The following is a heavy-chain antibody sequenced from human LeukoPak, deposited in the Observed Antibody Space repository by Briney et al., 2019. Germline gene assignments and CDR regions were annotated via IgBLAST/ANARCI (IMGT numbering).Heavy chain of an antibody. J-gene: IGHJ4*02. CDR1: GFTFSSYA. Sequence: GGSLRLSCAASGFTFSSYAMHWVRQAPGKGLEWVAVIPYDGSNKYYADSVKGRFTISRDNSKNTLYLQMNSLRAEDTAVYYCARARILSYTAMVDYWGQGTLVTVSS. CDR2: IPYDGSNK. CDR3: ARARILSYTAMVDY. D-gene: IGHD5-18*01. V-gene: IGHV3-30*04.